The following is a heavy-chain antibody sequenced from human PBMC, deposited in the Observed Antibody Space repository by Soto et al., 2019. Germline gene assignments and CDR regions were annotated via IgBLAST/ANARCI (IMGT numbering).Heavy chain of an antibody. D-gene: IGHD5-18*01. CDR3: ARTNPTRDTAMVLYYYYGMDV. CDR1: GFTFSSYA. J-gene: IGHJ6*02. CDR2: ISYDGSNK. Sequence: GGSLRLSCAASGFTFSSYAMHWVRQAPGKGLEWVAVISYDGSNKYYADSVKGRFTISRDNSKNTLYLQMNSLRAEDTAVYYCARTNPTRDTAMVLYYYYGMDVWGQGTTVTVSS. V-gene: IGHV3-30-3*01.